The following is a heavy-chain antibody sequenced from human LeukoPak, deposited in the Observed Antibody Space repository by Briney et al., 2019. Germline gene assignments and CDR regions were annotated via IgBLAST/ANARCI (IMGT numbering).Heavy chain of an antibody. CDR2: ISWDGGST. D-gene: IGHD5-24*01. CDR1: GFTFDDYT. V-gene: IGHV3-43*01. CDR3: AKDSRDGYSLDY. J-gene: IGHJ4*02. Sequence: PAGGSLRLSCAASGFTFDDYTMHWVRHAPGKGLEWVSLISWDGGSTYYADSVKGRFTISRDNSKNSLYLQMNSLRTEDTALYYCAKDSRDGYSLDYWGQGTLDTVSS.